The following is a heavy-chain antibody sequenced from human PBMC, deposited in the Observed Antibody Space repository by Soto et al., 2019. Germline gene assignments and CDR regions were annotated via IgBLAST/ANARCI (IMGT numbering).Heavy chain of an antibody. J-gene: IGHJ5*01. D-gene: IGHD6-19*01. CDR2: ISGGGDNT. CDR1: GFTFRNYG. Sequence: VQLLQSGGGLVQPGGSLRLSCAASGFTFRNYGMTWVRQAPGKGLEWVSFISGGGDNTYYADSVKGRFTISRDNSKNTLYLQVSSLSAEDTAIYYCAKTYSSGWYDFDSWGQGTLVTVSS. CDR3: AKTYSSGWYDFDS. V-gene: IGHV3-23*01.